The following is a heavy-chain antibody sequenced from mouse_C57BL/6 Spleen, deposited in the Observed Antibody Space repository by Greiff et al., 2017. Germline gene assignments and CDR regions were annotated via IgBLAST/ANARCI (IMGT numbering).Heavy chain of an antibody. J-gene: IGHJ3*01. D-gene: IGHD1-2*01. V-gene: IGHV3-1*01. CDR1: GYSITSGYD. Sequence: VQLQQSGPGMVKPSQSLSLTCTVTGYSITSGYDWHWIRHFPGNKLEWMGYISYSGSTNYNPSLNSRISITHDTSKNHFFLKLNSVTTEDTATYYCARETHYSPFAYWGQGTLVTVSA. CDR2: ISYSGST. CDR3: ARETHYSPFAY.